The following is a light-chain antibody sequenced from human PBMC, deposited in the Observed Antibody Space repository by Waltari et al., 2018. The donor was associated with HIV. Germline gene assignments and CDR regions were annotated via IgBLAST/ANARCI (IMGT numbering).Light chain of an antibody. CDR3: QVWDGDSNHVV. CDR2: YDI. Sequence: SYMLTQPPSVSVAPGETARITCEGDNIGSRSVQWYQQKAGQAPVLVIYYDIDRPSVIPERFSGSNSDNTATLTISRVEAGDEADYYCQVWDGDSNHVVFGGGTKLTVL. V-gene: IGLV3-21*04. CDR1: NIGSRS. J-gene: IGLJ2*01.